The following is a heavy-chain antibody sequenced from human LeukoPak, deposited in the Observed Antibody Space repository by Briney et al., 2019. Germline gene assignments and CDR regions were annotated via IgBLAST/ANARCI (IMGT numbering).Heavy chain of an antibody. CDR1: GFTFSSYA. CDR2: ISVGVGST. CDR3: AKSTTSCQNPLGFFDY. Sequence: GGSLRLSCAASGFTFSSYAMSWVRQAPGKGLEWVSAISVGVGSTYYADSVKGRSGTPTDNTNNTTYLQINSLTAEHTAVYYCAKSTTSCQNPLGFFDYWGQGTLGTVSS. J-gene: IGHJ4*02. V-gene: IGHV3-23*01. D-gene: IGHD4-11*01.